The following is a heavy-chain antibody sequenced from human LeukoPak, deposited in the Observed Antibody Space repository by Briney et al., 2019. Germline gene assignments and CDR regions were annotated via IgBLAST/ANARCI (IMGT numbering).Heavy chain of an antibody. CDR3: TRGVSTAVY. Sequence: SETLSLTCTVSGDSISNSTYYWGWVRQSPGKGLEWIGNFYYTGGTYYNPSLKSRVTISVDTSKNQFSLKLTSVTAADTSIYYCTRGVSTAVYWGQGTLVTVSS. D-gene: IGHD2-2*01. CDR2: FYYTGGT. CDR1: GDSISNSTYY. V-gene: IGHV4-39*01. J-gene: IGHJ4*02.